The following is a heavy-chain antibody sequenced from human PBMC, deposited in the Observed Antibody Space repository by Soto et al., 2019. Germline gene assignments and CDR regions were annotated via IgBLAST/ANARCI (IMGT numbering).Heavy chain of an antibody. CDR2: VYATGTT. Sequence: QVQLQESGPGVVKPSETLSLSCSVSGGSISKFYWSWIRKTAGKGLEWMGRVYATGTTDYNASLRSRVTMSVDISKKTFSLRLTSVTAADTGVYYCVRDGSKTLRDWFDPWGQGKLVTVSS. J-gene: IGHJ5*02. CDR1: GGSISKFY. V-gene: IGHV4-4*07. CDR3: VRDGSKTLRDWFDP.